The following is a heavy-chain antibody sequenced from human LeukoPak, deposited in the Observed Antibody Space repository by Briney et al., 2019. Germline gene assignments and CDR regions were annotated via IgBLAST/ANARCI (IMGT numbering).Heavy chain of an antibody. Sequence: GGSLRLSCAASGFTFSSYAMSWVRQAPGKGLEWVSAISGSGGSTYYADSVKGRFTISRDNSKNTLYLQMNSLRAEDPAVYYCATLDDSGGYFGYWGQGTLVTVSS. J-gene: IGHJ4*02. CDR3: ATLDDSGGYFGY. D-gene: IGHD3-22*01. V-gene: IGHV3-23*01. CDR1: GFTFSSYA. CDR2: ISGSGGST.